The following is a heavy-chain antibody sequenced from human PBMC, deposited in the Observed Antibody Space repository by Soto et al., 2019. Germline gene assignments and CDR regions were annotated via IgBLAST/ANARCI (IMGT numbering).Heavy chain of an antibody. CDR2: IYSSGST. CDR1: GFTVSGNY. J-gene: IGHJ6*02. Sequence: VQLVETGGGLIQPGGSLRLSCGASGFTVSGNYMSWVRQAPGKGLEWVSIIYSSGSTYYADSVKGRFTISRDSSKNTLYLQMNSLRAEDTAVYYCARDSYGMDVWGQGTTVTVSS. CDR3: ARDSYGMDV. V-gene: IGHV3-53*02.